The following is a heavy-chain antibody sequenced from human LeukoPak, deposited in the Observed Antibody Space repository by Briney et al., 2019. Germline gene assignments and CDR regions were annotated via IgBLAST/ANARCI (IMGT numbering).Heavy chain of an antibody. V-gene: IGHV3-11*04. J-gene: IGHJ3*02. CDR1: GFTFSSYW. CDR2: ISSSGRTI. CDR3: ARGPEGDAFDI. Sequence: GGSLRLSCAASGFTFSSYWMSWIRQAPGKGLEWVPYISSSGRTIHYVDSVKGRFTISRDNAKNSLYLQMNSLRAEDTAVYYCARGPEGDAFDIWGQGTMVTVSS.